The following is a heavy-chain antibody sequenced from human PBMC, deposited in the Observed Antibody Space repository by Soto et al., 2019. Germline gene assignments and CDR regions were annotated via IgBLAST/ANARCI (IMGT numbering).Heavy chain of an antibody. Sequence: QVQLVQSGAEVKKPGSSVKVSCKASGGTFSSYAISWVRQSPGQGLEWMGGIIPIFGTAHYAQKFQGRVTITADESTSTDYMELSSLRSEDTAVYYCAREAHDSSGYDLDCMDVWCQGTTVTVS. D-gene: IGHD3-22*01. V-gene: IGHV1-69*01. CDR1: GGTFSSYA. J-gene: IGHJ6*02. CDR3: AREAHDSSGYDLDCMDV. CDR2: IIPIFGTA.